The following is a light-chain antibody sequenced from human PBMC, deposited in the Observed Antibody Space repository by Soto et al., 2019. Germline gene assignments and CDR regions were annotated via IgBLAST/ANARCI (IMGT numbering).Light chain of an antibody. CDR1: SSNLAYNS. J-gene: IGLJ1*01. V-gene: IGLV1-51*01. CDR2: DDN. CDR3: GAWDDSLNVYV. Sequence: QYVLTHPPSVSSAPGHYVTISCSGSSSNLAYNSLSWYQQLPGTAPKLLIYDDNKRPSGIPARFSGSKSGTSATLGITGLETGDEADYHCGAWDDSLNVYVFGSGTKVTVL.